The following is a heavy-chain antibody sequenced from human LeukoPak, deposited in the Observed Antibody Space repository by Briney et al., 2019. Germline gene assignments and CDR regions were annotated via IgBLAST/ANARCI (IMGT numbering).Heavy chain of an antibody. CDR2: INPNSGGT. D-gene: IGHD3-22*01. CDR3: ARDLQDYYYDSTTTLGYFDF. V-gene: IGHV1-2*02. J-gene: IGHJ4*02. Sequence: ASVKVSCKASGYTFTGYYMHWVRQAPGQGLEWMGWINPNSGGTNYAQKFQGRVTMTRDTSISTAYMELSRLRSDDTAVYYCARDLQDYYYDSTTTLGYFDFGGQGTLVTVSS. CDR1: GYTFTGYY.